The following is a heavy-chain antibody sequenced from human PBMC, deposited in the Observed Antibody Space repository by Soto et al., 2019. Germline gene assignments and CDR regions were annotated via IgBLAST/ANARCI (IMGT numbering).Heavy chain of an antibody. J-gene: IGHJ6*04. D-gene: IGHD5-18*01. CDR2: ISYDGSNK. V-gene: IGHV3-30*18. Sequence: QVQLVESGGGVVQPGRSLRLSCAASGFTFSSYGMHWVRQAPGKGLEWVAVISYDGSNKYYADSVKGRVTISRDNYKNTRYLQMISLTAEDTEVYYCAKDVIQLWYYYYGRVVWGEGTTGAVSS. CDR3: AKDVIQLWYYYYGRVV. CDR1: GFTFSSYG.